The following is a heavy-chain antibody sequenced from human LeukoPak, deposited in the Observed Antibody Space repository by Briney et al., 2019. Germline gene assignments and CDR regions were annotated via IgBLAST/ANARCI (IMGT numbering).Heavy chain of an antibody. CDR2: ISSSGSTI. D-gene: IGHD3-22*01. J-gene: IGHJ3*02. Sequence: GGSLRLSCAASGFTFSSYEMNWVRQAPGKGLEWVSYISSSGSTIYYADSVKGRFTISRDNAKNSLYLQMNSLRAEDMAVYYCARGMVYYDSSGYYGAFDIWGQGTMVTVSS. V-gene: IGHV3-48*03. CDR1: GFTFSSYE. CDR3: ARGMVYYDSSGYYGAFDI.